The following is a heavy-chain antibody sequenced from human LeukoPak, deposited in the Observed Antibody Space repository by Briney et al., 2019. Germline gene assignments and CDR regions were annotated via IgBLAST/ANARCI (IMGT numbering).Heavy chain of an antibody. CDR1: GFTFSSYA. CDR2: ISGSGGST. D-gene: IGHD3-3*01. V-gene: IGHV3-23*01. Sequence: GALRLSCAASGFTFSSYAMSWVRQAPGKGLEWVSAISGSGGSTYYADSVKGRFTISRDNSKNTLYMQMNSLRAEDTAVYYCAKEATYDLWTGDSYYFDYWGQGTLVTVSS. CDR3: AKEATYDLWTGDSYYFDY. J-gene: IGHJ4*02.